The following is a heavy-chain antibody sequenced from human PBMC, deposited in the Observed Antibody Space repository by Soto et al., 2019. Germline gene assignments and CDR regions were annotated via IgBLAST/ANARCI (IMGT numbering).Heavy chain of an antibody. CDR1: GFPVSGNF. J-gene: IGHJ4*02. CDR3: ASRFSSSWSALDY. Sequence: GGSLRLSCAASGFPVSGNFMSWVRQAPGKGLEWVSIIYSGDSTYYADSVKGRFTISRDNSKNTLYLQMNSLRAEDTAVYYCASRFSSSWSALDYWGQGTLVTVSS. D-gene: IGHD6-13*01. V-gene: IGHV3-53*01. CDR2: IYSGDST.